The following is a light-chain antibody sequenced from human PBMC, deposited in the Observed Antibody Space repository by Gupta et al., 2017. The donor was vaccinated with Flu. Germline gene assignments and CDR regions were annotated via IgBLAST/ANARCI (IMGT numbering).Light chain of an antibody. CDR3: QSADSSGTWV. Sequence: SSDLTQPPSESVSPAQTARITCSGDALPKQYAYWYQQKPGQAPVLVIYQDSERPSGIPERFSGSSSGTTVTLTISGVQAEDEADYYCQSADSSGTWVFGGGTKLTVL. CDR1: ALPKQY. V-gene: IGLV3-25*03. CDR2: QDS. J-gene: IGLJ3*02.